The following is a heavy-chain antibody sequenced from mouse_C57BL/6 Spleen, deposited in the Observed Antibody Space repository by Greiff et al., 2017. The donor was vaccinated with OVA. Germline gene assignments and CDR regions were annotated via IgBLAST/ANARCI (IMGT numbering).Heavy chain of an antibody. Sequence: VQLQQSVAELVRPGASVKLSCTASGFTIKNTYMHWVKQRPEQGLEWIGRIDPANGSTKYDPKFQGKATITADTSSNTAYLQLSSLTSEDTAIYYCASRQNYGAVFDYGGQGTTLTVSS. D-gene: IGHD1-1*01. CDR3: ASRQNYGAVFDY. CDR1: GFTIKNTY. J-gene: IGHJ2*01. CDR2: IDPANGST. V-gene: IGHV14-3*01.